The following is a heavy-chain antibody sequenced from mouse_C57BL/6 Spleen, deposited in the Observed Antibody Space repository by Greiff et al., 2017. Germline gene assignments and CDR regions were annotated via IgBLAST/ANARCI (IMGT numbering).Heavy chain of an antibody. CDR3: TTRLPFDY. V-gene: IGHV14-4*01. J-gene: IGHJ2*01. CDR2: IDPENGDT. D-gene: IGHD2-2*01. Sequence: EVQLVESGAELVRPGASVKLSCTASGFNIKDDYMHWVKQRPEQGLEWIGWIDPENGDTEYASKFQGKATITADTSSNTAYLQLSSLTSEDTAVYYCTTRLPFDYWGQGTTLTVSS. CDR1: GFNIKDDY.